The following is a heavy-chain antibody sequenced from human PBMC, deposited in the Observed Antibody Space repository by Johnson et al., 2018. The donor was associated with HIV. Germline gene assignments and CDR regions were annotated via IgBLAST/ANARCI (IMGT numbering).Heavy chain of an antibody. J-gene: IGHJ3*01. CDR3: TVWRWGWSGQEPFDV. V-gene: IGHV3-23*04. CDR1: GFTFSSYA. D-gene: IGHD3-3*01. Sequence: VHLVESGGGVVQPGGSLRLSCAASGFTFSSYAMSWVRQAPGKGLEWVSAISGSGGSTYYTDSVKGRFTISRDNSKNTVYLQMNSLRDEDTSVYYCTVWRWGWSGQEPFDVWGPGTMVTVSS. CDR2: ISGSGGST.